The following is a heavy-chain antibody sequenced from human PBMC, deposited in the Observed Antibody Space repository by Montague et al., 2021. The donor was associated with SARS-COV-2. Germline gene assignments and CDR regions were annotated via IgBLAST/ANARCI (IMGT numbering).Heavy chain of an antibody. J-gene: IGHJ3*02. D-gene: IGHD6-19*01. Sequence: ESLSLTCTVSGGSISSYYWSWIRQPPGKGLEWIGYIYCSGSTNYNPSLKSRVTISVDTSKNQFSLKLSSVTAADTAVYYCARGSGWMGNAFDIWGQGTMVTVSS. V-gene: IGHV4-59*01. CDR1: GGSISSYY. CDR2: IYCSGST. CDR3: ARGSGWMGNAFDI.